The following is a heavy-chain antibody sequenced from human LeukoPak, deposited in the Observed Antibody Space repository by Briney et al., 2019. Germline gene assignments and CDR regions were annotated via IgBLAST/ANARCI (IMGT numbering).Heavy chain of an antibody. J-gene: IGHJ4*02. V-gene: IGHV3-33*06. CDR1: GFTFSSYG. Sequence: GGSLRLSCAASGFTFSSYGMHWARQAPGKGLEWVAVIWDDGSSKYYGDSVKGRFTISRDNSKNTLYLQMNSLRAEDTAGYYCAKPTRGSGSFLIDFWGQGTLVTVSS. CDR2: IWDDGSSK. D-gene: IGHD1-26*01. CDR3: AKPTRGSGSFLIDF.